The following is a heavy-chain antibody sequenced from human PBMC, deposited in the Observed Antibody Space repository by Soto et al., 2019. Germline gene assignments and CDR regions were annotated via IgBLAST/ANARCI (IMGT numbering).Heavy chain of an antibody. CDR3: ARGPSDYDILTAGSDD. Sequence: ASVKVSCKASGYAFTSYGISWVRQAPGQGLEWMGWISAYNGNTNYAQKLQGRVTMTTDTSTSTAYMELRSLRSDDTAVYYCARGPSDYDILTAGSDDWRHRTLGTVPS. CDR2: ISAYNGNT. D-gene: IGHD3-9*01. CDR1: GYAFTSYG. J-gene: IGHJ1*01. V-gene: IGHV1-18*04.